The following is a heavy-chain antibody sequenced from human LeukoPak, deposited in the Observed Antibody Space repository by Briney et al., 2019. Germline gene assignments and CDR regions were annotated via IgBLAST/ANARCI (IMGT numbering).Heavy chain of an antibody. D-gene: IGHD6-13*01. CDR2: ISSSSSYT. V-gene: IGHV3-11*03. Sequence: GGSPRLSCAASGFTVSSNYMSWVRQAPGKGLEWVSYISSSSSYTNYADSVKGRFTISRDNAKNSLYLQMNSLRAEDTAVYYCARPHTGSYSSSWYYGYWGQGTLVTVSS. CDR1: GFTVSSNY. J-gene: IGHJ4*02. CDR3: ARPHTGSYSSSWYYGY.